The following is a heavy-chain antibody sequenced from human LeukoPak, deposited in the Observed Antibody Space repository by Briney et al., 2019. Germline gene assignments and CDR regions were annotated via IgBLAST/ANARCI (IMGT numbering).Heavy chain of an antibody. D-gene: IGHD5-12*01. CDR1: GGSISSYY. CDR2: IYYSGST. CDR3: ARVGWVATIENLDY. J-gene: IGHJ4*02. V-gene: IGHV4-59*06. Sequence: SETLSLTCTVSGGSISSYYWSWIRQHPGKGLEWIGYIYYSGSTYYNPSLKSRVTISVDTSKNQFSLKLSSVTAADTAVYYCARVGWVATIENLDYWGQGTLVTVSS.